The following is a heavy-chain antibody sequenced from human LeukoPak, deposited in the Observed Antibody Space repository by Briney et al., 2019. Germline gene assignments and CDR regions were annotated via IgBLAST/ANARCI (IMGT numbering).Heavy chain of an antibody. V-gene: IGHV5-51*01. CDR2: IYTGDSDT. CDR3: AKALAVRRDFYSFDI. Sequence: TGESLQISCRASGFTFTAYWIVWVRPLPGKGLEWMGIIYTGDSDTTYSPSFQGQVTISADNSISTAYLHWSSLKASDTAMYYCAKALAVRRDFYSFDIWGRGTMVSVSS. D-gene: IGHD3/OR15-3a*01. CDR1: GFTFTAYW. J-gene: IGHJ3*02.